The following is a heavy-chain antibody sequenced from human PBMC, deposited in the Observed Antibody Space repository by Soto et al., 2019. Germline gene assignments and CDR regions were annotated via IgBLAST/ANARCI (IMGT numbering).Heavy chain of an antibody. J-gene: IGHJ3*02. CDR3: AREIGDTAMVRVGAFDI. D-gene: IGHD5-18*01. Sequence: PGGSLRLSCAASGFTFSSYAMHWVRQAPGKGLEWVAVISYDGSNKYYADSVKGRFTISRDNSKNTLYLQMNSLRAEDTAVYYCAREIGDTAMVRVGAFDIWGQGTMVTVSS. CDR2: ISYDGSNK. V-gene: IGHV3-30-3*01. CDR1: GFTFSSYA.